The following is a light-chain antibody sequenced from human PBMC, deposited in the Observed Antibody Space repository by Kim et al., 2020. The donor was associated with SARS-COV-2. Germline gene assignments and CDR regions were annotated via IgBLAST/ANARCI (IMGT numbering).Light chain of an antibody. V-gene: IGLV1-47*01. CDR2: KNH. CDR1: SSNIGNNF. Sequence: QSVLSQAPSASGTPGQRVTISCSGSSSNIGNNFVYWYQQIPGTAPKVLIYKNHRRPSGVPDRFSGSKSGTSASLAISGLRSEDEGDYYCASWDDSLSGFVVYSGGTQLTVL. CDR3: ASWDDSLSGFVV. J-gene: IGLJ2*01.